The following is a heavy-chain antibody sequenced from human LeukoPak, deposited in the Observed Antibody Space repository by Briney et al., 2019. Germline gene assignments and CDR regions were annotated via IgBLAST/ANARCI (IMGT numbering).Heavy chain of an antibody. D-gene: IGHD3-22*01. CDR1: GGTFSSYA. V-gene: IGHV1-69*13. J-gene: IGHJ3*02. CDR3: ARDPSVTMIVDDAFDI. Sequence: SVKVSCKASGGTFSSYAISWVRQAPGQGLEWMGGIIPIFGTANYAQKFQGRVTITADESTSTAYMELSSLRSEDTAVYYCARDPSVTMIVDDAFDIWGQGTMVTVSS. CDR2: IIPIFGTA.